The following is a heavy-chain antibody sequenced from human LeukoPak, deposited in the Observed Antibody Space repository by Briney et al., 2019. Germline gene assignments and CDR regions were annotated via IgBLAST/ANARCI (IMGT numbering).Heavy chain of an antibody. CDR1: GFSFSTSW. CDR2: IKADGSEK. Sequence: GGSLRLSCAASGFSFSTSWMSWVSQTPGKGPEWVANIKADGSEKSYVDSVKGRFTISRDNAKNSLSLQMDSLRVEDTAVYYCARGGVSRAAFNVWGQGTLVTVSS. J-gene: IGHJ3*01. V-gene: IGHV3-7*05. CDR3: ARGGVSRAAFNV.